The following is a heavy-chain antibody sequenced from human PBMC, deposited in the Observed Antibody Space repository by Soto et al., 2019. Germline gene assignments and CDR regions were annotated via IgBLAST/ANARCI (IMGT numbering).Heavy chain of an antibody. CDR2: ISWNSGSI. Sequence: GGSLRLSCAASGFTFDDYAMHWVRQAPGKGLEWVSGISWNSGSIGYADSVKGRFTISRDNAKNSLYLQMNSLRAEDTALYYCAKGFLMTTVILGYFDYWGQGTLVTVSS. CDR3: AKGFLMTTVILGYFDY. V-gene: IGHV3-9*01. D-gene: IGHD4-4*01. J-gene: IGHJ4*02. CDR1: GFTFDDYA.